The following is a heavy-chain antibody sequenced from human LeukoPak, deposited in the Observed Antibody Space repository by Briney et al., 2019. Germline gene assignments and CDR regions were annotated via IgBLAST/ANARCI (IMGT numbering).Heavy chain of an antibody. CDR1: GFNFSSHW. J-gene: IGHJ5*02. CDR3: ARDGVVVGIGWFDP. Sequence: GGSLRLSCAVSGFNFSSHWMSWVRQAPGKGLESVANIKQGGSEKYYVDSVKGRFTISRDNATNSLYLQMNSLRAEDTAVYYCARDGVVVGIGWFDPWGQGTLVTVSS. D-gene: IGHD2-15*01. CDR2: IKQGGSEK. V-gene: IGHV3-7*01.